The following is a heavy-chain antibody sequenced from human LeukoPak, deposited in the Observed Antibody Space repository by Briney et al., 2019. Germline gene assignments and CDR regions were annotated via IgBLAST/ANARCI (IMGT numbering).Heavy chain of an antibody. CDR1: GFTFSSYA. D-gene: IGHD6-13*01. CDR3: AREISSWYRTEGRFDP. V-gene: IGHV3-7*01. CDR2: IKQDGSEK. J-gene: IGHJ5*02. Sequence: GGSLRLSCVASGFTFSSYAMSWVRQAPGKGLEWVANIKQDGSEKSYVDSVTGRFTISRDNAKNSLYLQMNSLRVEDTAVYYCAREISSWYRTEGRFDPWGQGTLVTVSS.